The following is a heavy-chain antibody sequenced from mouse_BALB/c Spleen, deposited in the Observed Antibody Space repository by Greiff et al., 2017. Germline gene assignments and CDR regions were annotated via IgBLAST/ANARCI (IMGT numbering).Heavy chain of an antibody. CDR1: GFTFSSYT. Sequence: EVKLVESGGGLVKPGGSLKLSCAASGFTFSSYTMSWVRQTPEKRLEWVATISSGGSYTYYPDSVTGRFTISRDNAKNTLYLQMSSLKSEDTAMYYCTRGAGNDIDYWGQGTTLTVSS. CDR3: TRGAGNDIDY. V-gene: IGHV5-6-4*01. D-gene: IGHD3-3*01. CDR2: ISSGGSYT. J-gene: IGHJ2*01.